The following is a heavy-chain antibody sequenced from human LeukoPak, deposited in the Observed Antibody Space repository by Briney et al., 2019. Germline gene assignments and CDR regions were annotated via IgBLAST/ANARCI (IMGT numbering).Heavy chain of an antibody. CDR1: GFTFSSYA. D-gene: IGHD6-13*01. Sequence: GGSLTLSCAASGFTFSSYAMSWVRQAPGKGLEWVSGISGSGNTTYYADSVKGRFTISRDNSKNTLYLQMNSLRANDTAVYYCATGAGSSWYFYYWGQGIPVTVSS. CDR3: ATGAGSSWYFYY. V-gene: IGHV3-23*01. CDR2: ISGSGNTT. J-gene: IGHJ4*02.